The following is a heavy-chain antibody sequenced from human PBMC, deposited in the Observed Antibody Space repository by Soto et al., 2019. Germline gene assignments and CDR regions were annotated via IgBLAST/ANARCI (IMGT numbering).Heavy chain of an antibody. CDR3: FTRWLVPDYYYYMDV. J-gene: IGHJ6*03. V-gene: IGHV1-24*01. Sequence: ASVKVSCKVSGYTLTELSMHWVRQAPGKGLEWMGGFDPEDGETIYAQKFQGRVTMTEDTSTDTAYMELSSLRSEDTAVYYCFTRWLVPDYYYYMDVWGKGTTVTVSS. CDR2: FDPEDGET. CDR1: GYTLTELS. D-gene: IGHD6-19*01.